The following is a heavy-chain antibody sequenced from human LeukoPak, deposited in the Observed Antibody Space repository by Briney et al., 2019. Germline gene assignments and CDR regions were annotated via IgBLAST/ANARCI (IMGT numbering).Heavy chain of an antibody. J-gene: IGHJ4*02. Sequence: SETLSLTCTVSGASISSYHWSWIRQPPGKGLEWIGYIYYSGSTNHNPSLKSRVTISVDTSKNQFSLKLSSVTAADTAVYYCARRIAVAGTWIFDYWGQGVLVTVSS. D-gene: IGHD6-19*01. CDR1: GASISSYH. CDR3: ARRIAVAGTWIFDY. CDR2: IYYSGST. V-gene: IGHV4-59*08.